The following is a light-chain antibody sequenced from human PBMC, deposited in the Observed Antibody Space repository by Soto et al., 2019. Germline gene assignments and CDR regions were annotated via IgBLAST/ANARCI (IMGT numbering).Light chain of an antibody. Sequence: QLVLTQSSSASASLGSSVKLTCTLSSGHSSYIIAWHQQQPGKAPRYLMKLEGSGSYNKVTGVPDRFSGSSSGADRYLTISNLQSEDEADYYCETWDSYTQLFGGGTKLTVL. J-gene: IGLJ2*01. CDR2: LEGSGSY. CDR1: SGHSSYI. CDR3: ETWDSYTQL. V-gene: IGLV4-60*03.